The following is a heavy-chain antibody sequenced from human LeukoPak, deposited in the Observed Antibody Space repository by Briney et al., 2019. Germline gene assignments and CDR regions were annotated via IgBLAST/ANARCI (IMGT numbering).Heavy chain of an antibody. CDR3: ARGVPPHLFFDY. Sequence: SQTLSLTCSVSGGSISSGGYSWSWIRQPPGKGLEWIGYIYHSGSTYYNPSFRSRVTISVDRSNNQFSLKLSSVTAADTAVYYCARGVPPHLFFDYWGQGTLVTVSS. V-gene: IGHV4-30-2*01. CDR2: IYHSGST. CDR1: GGSISSGGYS. D-gene: IGHD6-6*01. J-gene: IGHJ4*02.